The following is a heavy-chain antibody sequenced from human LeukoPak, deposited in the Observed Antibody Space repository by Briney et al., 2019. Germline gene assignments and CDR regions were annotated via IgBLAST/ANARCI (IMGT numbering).Heavy chain of an antibody. CDR2: ISSSGSTI. CDR1: GFTFSSYE. CDR3: ATGQGSYNPLDY. J-gene: IGHJ4*02. Sequence: GGSLRLSCAASGFTFSSYEMNWVRQAPGKGLEWVSYISSSGSTIYYADSVKGRFTISRDNAKNSLYLQMNSLRAEDTAVYYCATGQGSYNPLDYCGQGTLVTVSS. V-gene: IGHV3-48*03. D-gene: IGHD1-26*01.